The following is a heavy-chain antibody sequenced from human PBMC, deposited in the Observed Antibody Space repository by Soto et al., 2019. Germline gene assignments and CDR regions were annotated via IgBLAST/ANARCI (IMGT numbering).Heavy chain of an antibody. CDR1: GGSFSGYY. V-gene: IGHV4-34*01. Sequence: SETLSLTCAVYGGSFSGYYWSWIRQPPGKGLEWIGEINHSGSTNYNPSLKSRVTISVDTSKNQFSLKLSSVTAADTAVYYCASGRPAYAAYHYDSSGYYGYWGQGTLVTVSS. J-gene: IGHJ4*01. D-gene: IGHD3-22*01. CDR3: ASGRPAYAAYHYDSSGYYGY. CDR2: INHSGST.